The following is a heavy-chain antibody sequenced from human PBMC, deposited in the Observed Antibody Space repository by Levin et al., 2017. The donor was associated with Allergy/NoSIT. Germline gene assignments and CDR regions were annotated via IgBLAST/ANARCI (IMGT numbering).Heavy chain of an antibody. Sequence: GESLKISCAAAGFTFRDYWMAWVRQTPGRGLEWVANIDQDGSQKYYVDSVKGRFTISRDNAKNSVDLQMNYLRDDDTAVYYCARKLRGNSAYDDVDMWGHGTMVTFSS. CDR1: GFTFRDYW. CDR2: IDQDGSQK. CDR3: ARKLRGNSAYDDVDM. V-gene: IGHV3-7*03. J-gene: IGHJ3*02. D-gene: IGHD5-12*01.